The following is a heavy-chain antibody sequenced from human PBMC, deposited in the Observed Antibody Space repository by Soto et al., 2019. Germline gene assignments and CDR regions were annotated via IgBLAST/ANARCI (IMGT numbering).Heavy chain of an antibody. CDR3: ARAQYGDYSFDY. Sequence: GGSLRLSCAASGFTFSSYGMHWVRQAPGKGLEWVAVIWYDGSNKYYADSVKGRFTISRDNSKNTLYLQMNSLRAEDTAVYYCARAQYGDYSFDYWGQGTLVTVSS. D-gene: IGHD4-17*01. CDR2: IWYDGSNK. V-gene: IGHV3-33*01. CDR1: GFTFSSYG. J-gene: IGHJ4*02.